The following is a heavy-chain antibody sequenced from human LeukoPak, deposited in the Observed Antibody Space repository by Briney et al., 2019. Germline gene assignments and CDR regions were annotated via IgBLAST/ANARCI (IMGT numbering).Heavy chain of an antibody. J-gene: IGHJ4*02. CDR1: GFTLSSYW. Sequence: PGGSLRLSCAASGFTLSSYWMSWVRQAPGKGLEWVANIKQDGSEKYYVDSVKGRFTISRDNAKNSLYLQMNSLRAEDTAVYYCARSAAAGRIVATFGYWGQGTLVIVSS. CDR2: IKQDGSEK. V-gene: IGHV3-7*01. CDR3: ARSAAAGRIVATFGY. D-gene: IGHD5-12*01.